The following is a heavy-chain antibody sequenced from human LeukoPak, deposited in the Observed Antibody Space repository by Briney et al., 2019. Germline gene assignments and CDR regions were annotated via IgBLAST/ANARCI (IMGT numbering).Heavy chain of an antibody. V-gene: IGHV1-18*01. CDR3: ARTYGGNQAEYFQH. D-gene: IGHD4-23*01. CDR1: GYTFTSYG. J-gene: IGHJ1*01. Sequence: GASVKVSCKASGYTFTSYGISWVRQAPGQGLEWMGWISAYNGNTNYAQKLQGRVTMTTDTSTSTAYMELRSLRSDDTAVYYCARTYGGNQAEYFQHWGQGTLVTVSS. CDR2: ISAYNGNT.